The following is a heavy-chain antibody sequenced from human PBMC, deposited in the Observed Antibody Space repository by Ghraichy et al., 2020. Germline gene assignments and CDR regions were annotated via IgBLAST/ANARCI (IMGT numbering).Heavy chain of an antibody. CDR3: TKDVWSNS. Sequence: GGSLRLSCAASGFTFSNAWMNWVRQAPGKGLEWVGRIKSKTNGETTDYAAPVKGRFAISRDDSKNTLHLQMNSVQTEDTAVYYCTKDVWSNSWGQGTQVTVSS. D-gene: IGHD3-3*01. V-gene: IGHV3-15*07. J-gene: IGHJ4*02. CDR2: IKSKTNGETT. CDR1: GFTFSNAW.